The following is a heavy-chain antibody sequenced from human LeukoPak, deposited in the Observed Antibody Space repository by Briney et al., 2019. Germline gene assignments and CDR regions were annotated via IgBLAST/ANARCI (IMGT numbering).Heavy chain of an antibody. CDR1: GGSISSYY. CDR2: IYYSGST. CDR3: ARQYYYDSSGYFGQPDY. D-gene: IGHD3-22*01. V-gene: IGHV4-59*01. J-gene: IGHJ4*02. Sequence: SETLSLTCTVSGGSISSYYWSWIRQPPGKGLEWIGYIYYSGSTNYNPSLKSRVTMTRDTSTSTVYMELSSLRSEDTAVYYCARQYYYDSSGYFGQPDYWGQGTLVTVSS.